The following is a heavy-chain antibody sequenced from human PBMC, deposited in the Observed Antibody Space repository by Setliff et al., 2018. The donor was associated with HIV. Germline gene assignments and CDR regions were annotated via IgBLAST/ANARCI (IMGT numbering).Heavy chain of an antibody. Sequence: ASVKVSCKASGYTFTDFYIHWVRQSPGQGLEWIGRINPKSGVADYLKKFQGRVTMTTDTSTNTAHMELIRPRFDDTAVYYCARAHFLVAMTRNWFDPWGQGTLVTVSS. CDR2: INPKSGVA. CDR1: GYTFTDFY. D-gene: IGHD5-12*01. CDR3: ARAHFLVAMTRNWFDP. J-gene: IGHJ5*02. V-gene: IGHV1-2*06.